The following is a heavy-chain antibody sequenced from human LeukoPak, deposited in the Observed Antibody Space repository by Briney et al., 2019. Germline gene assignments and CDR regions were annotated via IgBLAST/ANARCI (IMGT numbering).Heavy chain of an antibody. D-gene: IGHD3-10*01. J-gene: IGHJ4*02. CDR3: ARVTYGSGTYGAFDY. CDR1: GFTFSSYS. Sequence: PGGSLRLSCAAPGFTFSSYSMNWVRQAPGKGLEWVSAISGSGGSTYYADSVKGRFTISRDNSKNTLYLQMNSLRAEDTAVYYCARVTYGSGTYGAFDYWGQGTLVTVSS. CDR2: ISGSGGST. V-gene: IGHV3-23*01.